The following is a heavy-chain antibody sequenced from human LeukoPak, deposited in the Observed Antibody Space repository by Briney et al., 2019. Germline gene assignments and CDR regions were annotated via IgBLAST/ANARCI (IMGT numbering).Heavy chain of an antibody. D-gene: IGHD1-26*01. J-gene: IGHJ4*02. Sequence: GESLKISCKGCGYSFTSYWIAWVRQMPGKGLEWMGIIYPGNSDTRYSPSFQGQVTISADKSISTAYLQWSSLKASDTAMYYCARREWELLHFDYWGQGTLVTVSS. CDR2: IYPGNSDT. V-gene: IGHV5-51*01. CDR3: ARREWELLHFDY. CDR1: GYSFTSYW.